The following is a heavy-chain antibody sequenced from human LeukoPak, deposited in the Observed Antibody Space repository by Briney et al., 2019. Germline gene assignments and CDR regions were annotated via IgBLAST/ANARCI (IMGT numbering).Heavy chain of an antibody. CDR3: ARVRRVITNYFDY. J-gene: IGHJ4*02. Sequence: SETLSLTCTVSGDSISSSDNYWSWIRQHPGKGLEWLGYIYYSGTTSYNPSLKSRLTISIDSSKNQFSLEVNSVTAADTAFYYCARVRRVITNYFDYWGQGILVTVSS. D-gene: IGHD3-10*01. CDR1: GDSISSSDNY. CDR2: IYYSGTT. V-gene: IGHV4-31*03.